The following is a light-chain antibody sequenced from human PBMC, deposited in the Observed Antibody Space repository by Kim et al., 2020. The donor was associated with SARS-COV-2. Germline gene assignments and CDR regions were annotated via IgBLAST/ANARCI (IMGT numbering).Light chain of an antibody. Sequence: EIVLTQSPGILSLSPGERATLSCRASQSVSSSYFAWYQQKPGQAPRLLIYGASSRATGIPDRFSGSGSGTDFTLTITSLEPEDFAVYYCLQYVSSPRTFGGGTKVDIK. CDR3: LQYVSSPRT. CDR1: QSVSSSY. J-gene: IGKJ4*01. V-gene: IGKV3-20*01. CDR2: GAS.